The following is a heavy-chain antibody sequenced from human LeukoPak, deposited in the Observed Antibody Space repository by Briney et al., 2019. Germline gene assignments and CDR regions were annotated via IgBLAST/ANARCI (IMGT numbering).Heavy chain of an antibody. D-gene: IGHD4-23*01. CDR3: ARESFEDDYGGNPVVPGPYYFDY. CDR1: GLAFSDFG. V-gene: IGHV3-30*03. Sequence: GGSLRLSRVGSGLAFSDFGLHWVRQAPGKGLEWVAVISYDGSNKYYADSVKGRFTISRDNSKNTLYLQMNSLRAEDTAVYYCARESFEDDYGGNPVVPGPYYFDYWGQGTLVTVSS. J-gene: IGHJ4*02. CDR2: ISYDGSNK.